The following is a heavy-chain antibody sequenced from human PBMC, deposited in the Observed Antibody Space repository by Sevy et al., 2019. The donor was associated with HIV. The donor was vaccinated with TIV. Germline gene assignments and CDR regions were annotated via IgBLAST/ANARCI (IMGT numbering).Heavy chain of an antibody. D-gene: IGHD2-15*01. CDR3: AREVVRSLSFSNNWFAP. CDR1: GDSVSSNSAA. J-gene: IGHJ5*02. V-gene: IGHV6-1*01. CDR2: TYYRSKWYN. Sequence: SQTLSLTCAISGDSVSSNSAAWNWIRQSPSRGLEWLGRTYYRSKWYNDYAVSVKSRITINPETSKNQFSLQLNSVTPEDTAVYYCAREVVRSLSFSNNWFAPWGQGTLFTVSS.